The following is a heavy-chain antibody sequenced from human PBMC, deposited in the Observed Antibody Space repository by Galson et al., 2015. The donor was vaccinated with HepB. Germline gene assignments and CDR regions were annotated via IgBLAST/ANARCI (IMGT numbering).Heavy chain of an antibody. D-gene: IGHD3-3*01. CDR3: ARFNSGYYIGWFDP. CDR2: ISSSSSYT. CDR1: GFTFSDYY. J-gene: IGHJ5*02. Sequence: SLRLSCAASGFTFSDYYMSWIRQAPGKGLEWVSYISSSSSYTNYADSVKGRFTISRDNAKNSLYLQMNSLRAEDTAVYYCARFNSGYYIGWFDPWGQGTLVTVSS. V-gene: IGHV3-11*06.